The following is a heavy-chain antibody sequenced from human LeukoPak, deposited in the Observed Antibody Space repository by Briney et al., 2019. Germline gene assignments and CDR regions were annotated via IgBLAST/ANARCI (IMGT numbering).Heavy chain of an antibody. CDR2: IYYSGST. Sequence: PSETLSLTCTVSGGSISSYYWSWIRQPPGKGLEWIGYIYYSGSTNYNPSLKSRVTISVDTSKNQFSLKLSSVTAADTAVYYCARHKTRFGGDYFDYWGQGTLVTVSS. D-gene: IGHD3-10*01. V-gene: IGHV4-59*01. CDR3: ARHKTRFGGDYFDY. CDR1: GGSISSYY. J-gene: IGHJ4*02.